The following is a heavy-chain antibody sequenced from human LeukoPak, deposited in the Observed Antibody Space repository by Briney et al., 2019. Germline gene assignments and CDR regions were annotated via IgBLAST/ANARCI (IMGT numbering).Heavy chain of an antibody. D-gene: IGHD6-6*01. CDR2: IYHSGSI. CDR1: GGSISSSNW. Sequence: SGTLSLTCAVSGGSISSSNWWSWVRQPPGKGLEWIGEIYHSGSINYNPSLKSRVTISVDTSKNQFSLKLSSVTAADTAVYYCARDVWYSSSSPQHYYYMDVWGKGTTVTVSS. V-gene: IGHV4-4*02. J-gene: IGHJ6*03. CDR3: ARDVWYSSSSPQHYYYMDV.